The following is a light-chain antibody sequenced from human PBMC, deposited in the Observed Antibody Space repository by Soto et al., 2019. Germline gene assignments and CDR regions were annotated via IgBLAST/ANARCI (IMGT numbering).Light chain of an antibody. V-gene: IGKV4-1*01. CDR3: QQYYSDPPWT. J-gene: IGKJ1*01. CDR2: WAS. CDR1: QTVFSSSHNKNY. Sequence: DIVMTQSPDALAVSLGERATINCTSSQTVFSSSHNKNYLAWYQQKPGQSPQLLLYWASTRESGVPDRFSGSGSGPDFTLTIASLQTEDVEVYYCQQYYSDPPWTLGQGTKVEV.